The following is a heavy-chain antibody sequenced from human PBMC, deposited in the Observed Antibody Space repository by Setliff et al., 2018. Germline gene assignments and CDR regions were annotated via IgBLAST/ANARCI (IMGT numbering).Heavy chain of an antibody. D-gene: IGHD1-26*01. CDR1: GYMFRGYG. Sequence: ASVKVSCKASGYMFRGYGINWMRQAPGQGFEWMGWISANNNKTKSSQKFQDRITMTTDTTTSTSYMELRSLRSEDTAVYSCAASVGGAPFYYGLDVWGQGTTVTVSS. J-gene: IGHJ6*02. CDR2: ISANNNKT. CDR3: AASVGGAPFYYGLDV. V-gene: IGHV1-18*04.